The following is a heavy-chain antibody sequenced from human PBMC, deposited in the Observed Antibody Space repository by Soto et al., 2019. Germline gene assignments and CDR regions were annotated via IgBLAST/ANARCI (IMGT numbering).Heavy chain of an antibody. CDR2: ISYDGSNK. D-gene: IGHD2-15*01. Sequence: QVQLVESGGGVVQPGRSLRLSCAASGFTFSSYAMHWVRQAPGKGLEWVAVISYDGSNKYYADSVKGRFTISRDNSKNTLYLEMNSRRGEDTAVYYWARDRYCSGGSCYVYYFGMDVWGQGTTVNVS. CDR3: ARDRYCSGGSCYVYYFGMDV. CDR1: GFTFSSYA. J-gene: IGHJ6*02. V-gene: IGHV3-30-3*01.